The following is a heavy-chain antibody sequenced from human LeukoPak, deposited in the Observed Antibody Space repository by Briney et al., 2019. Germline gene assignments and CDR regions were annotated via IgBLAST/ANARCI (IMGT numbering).Heavy chain of an antibody. CDR2: IYSDNT. V-gene: IGHV3-53*01. CDR3: ARRAGAYSHPYDY. D-gene: IGHD4/OR15-4a*01. Sequence: GGSLRLSWTVSGFTVSSNSVSWVRQAPGKGLEWVSFIYSDNTHYSDSVKGRFTISRDNSKNTLYLQMNSLRAEDTAVYYCARRAGAYSHPYDYWGQGTLVTVSS. J-gene: IGHJ4*02. CDR1: GFTVSSNS.